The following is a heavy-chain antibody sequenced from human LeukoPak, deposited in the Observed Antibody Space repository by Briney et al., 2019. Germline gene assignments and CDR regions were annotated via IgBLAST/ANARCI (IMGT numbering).Heavy chain of an antibody. Sequence: PGRSLRLSCAASGFTFSSYVMHWVRQAPGKGLEWVGRIKSKTDGGTTDYAAPVKGRFTISRDDSKNTLYLQMNSLKTEDTAVYYCTTGGTVTFDYWGQGTLVTVSS. CDR3: TTGGTVTFDY. D-gene: IGHD4-17*01. V-gene: IGHV3-15*01. CDR2: IKSKTDGGTT. J-gene: IGHJ4*02. CDR1: GFTFSSYV.